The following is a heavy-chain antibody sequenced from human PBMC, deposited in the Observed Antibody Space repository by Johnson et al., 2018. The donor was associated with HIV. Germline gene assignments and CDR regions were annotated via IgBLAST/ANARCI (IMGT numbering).Heavy chain of an antibody. CDR3: AKGQYSSSPCAFDI. Sequence: EVQLVESGGGLVQPGGSLRLSCTASGFRFSSSWMHWVRQAPGKGLVWVSRINSDGGSTAYADSVKGRFTISRENTKDTLSLQMNSLRAEDTGVYYCAKGQYSSSPCAFDIWGQGTMVTVSS. D-gene: IGHD6-6*01. V-gene: IGHV3-74*03. CDR1: GFRFSSSW. CDR2: INSDGGST. J-gene: IGHJ3*02.